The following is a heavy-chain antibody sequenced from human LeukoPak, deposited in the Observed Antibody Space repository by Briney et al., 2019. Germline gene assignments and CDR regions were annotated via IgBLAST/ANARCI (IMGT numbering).Heavy chain of an antibody. D-gene: IGHD2-2*01. V-gene: IGHV3-7*03. J-gene: IGHJ4*02. CDR3: ARAPITSPFYFDY. Sequence: GGSLRLSCAASGFTFSESWMSWVRQVPGQGLEWVAHINHEGGGIQYVDSVKGRFTISRDNAKNSLYLQMDSLRAEDTALYYCARAPITSPFYFDYWGQGTLVTVSS. CDR2: INHEGGGI. CDR1: GFTFSESW.